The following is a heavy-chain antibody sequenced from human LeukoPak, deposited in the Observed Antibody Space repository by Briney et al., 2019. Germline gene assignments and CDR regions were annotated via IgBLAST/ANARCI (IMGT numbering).Heavy chain of an antibody. CDR1: GFTFDDYA. CDR3: AKDFRQWLGSALDY. D-gene: IGHD6-19*01. J-gene: IGHJ4*02. V-gene: IGHV3-9*01. Sequence: GGSLRLSCAASGFTFDDYAMHWVRQAPGKGLEWVSGISWNSGSIGYADSVKGRFTISRDNAKNSLYLQMNSLRAEDTALYYCAKDFRQWLGSALDYWGQGTLVTVSS. CDR2: ISWNSGSI.